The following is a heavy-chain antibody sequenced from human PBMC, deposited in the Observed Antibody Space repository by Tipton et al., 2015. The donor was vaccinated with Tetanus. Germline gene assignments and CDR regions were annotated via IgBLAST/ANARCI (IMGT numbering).Heavy chain of an antibody. J-gene: IGHJ6*02. CDR1: GYTFTGYY. CDR3: ARDRGDYIYYGMDV. D-gene: IGHD3-22*01. V-gene: IGHV1-2*02. CDR2: IDPNRGST. Sequence: QLVQSGAEVKKPGASVKVSCKASGYTFTGYYIYWVRQAPGQGLEWMGWIDPNRGSTVYAQKFQGRVTMTRDTSISTAYMELRSLRSDDTAVYYCARDRGDYIYYGMDVWGPGTTVTVS.